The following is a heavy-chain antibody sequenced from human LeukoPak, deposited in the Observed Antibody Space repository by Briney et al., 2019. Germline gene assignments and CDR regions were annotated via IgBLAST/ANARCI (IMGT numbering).Heavy chain of an antibody. CDR3: ARGGGFGLYFDY. CDR1: GFTVSSNY. Sequence: GGSLTLSCAASGFTVSSNYMSWVRQAPGKGLEWVSVIYSGGSTYYADSVKGRFTISRDNSKNTLYLQMNSLRAEDTAVYYCARGGGFGLYFDYWGQGTLVTVSS. V-gene: IGHV3-53*01. CDR2: IYSGGST. J-gene: IGHJ4*02. D-gene: IGHD3-10*01.